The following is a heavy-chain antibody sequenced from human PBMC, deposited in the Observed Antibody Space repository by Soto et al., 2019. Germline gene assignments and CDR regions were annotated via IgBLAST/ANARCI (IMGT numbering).Heavy chain of an antibody. Sequence: QVQLVQSGAEVKKPGSSVKVSCKASGGTFSSYTISWVRQAPGQGLEWMGRIIPILGIATNAQKFQGRVTNTADKSTSTAYMELGSLRSEDTAVYYCAHGRWEEGRGGYRGWFDPWGQGTLVTVSS. J-gene: IGHJ5*02. CDR3: AHGRWEEGRGGYRGWFDP. CDR1: GGTFSSYT. V-gene: IGHV1-69*02. D-gene: IGHD5-12*01. CDR2: IIPILGIA.